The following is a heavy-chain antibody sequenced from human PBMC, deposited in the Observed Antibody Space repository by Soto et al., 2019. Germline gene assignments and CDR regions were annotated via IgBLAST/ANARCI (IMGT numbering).Heavy chain of an antibody. CDR2: IYYSGST. D-gene: IGHD1-26*01. CDR3: ARVFSGSYSVFDY. Sequence: SETLSLTCAVSGGSISSSNWWSWVRQPPGKGLEWIGYIYYSGSTYYNPSLKSRVTISVDTSKNQFSLKLSSVTAADTAVYYCARVFSGSYSVFDYWGQGTLVTVSS. J-gene: IGHJ4*02. V-gene: IGHV4-30-4*01. CDR1: GGSISSSNW.